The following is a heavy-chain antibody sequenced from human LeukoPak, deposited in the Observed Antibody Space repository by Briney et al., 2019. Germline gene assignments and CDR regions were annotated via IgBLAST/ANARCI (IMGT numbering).Heavy chain of an antibody. CDR3: ARDLYDILTGYYEPHAFDI. D-gene: IGHD3-9*01. V-gene: IGHV4-30-2*01. J-gene: IGHJ3*02. CDR2: IYHSGST. CDR1: GGSISGGGYS. Sequence: SETLSLTCAVSGGSISGGGYSWSWIRQPPGKGLEWIGYIYHSGSTYYNPSLKSRVTISVDRSKNQFSLKLSSVTAADTAVYYCARDLYDILTGYYEPHAFDIWGQGTMVTVSS.